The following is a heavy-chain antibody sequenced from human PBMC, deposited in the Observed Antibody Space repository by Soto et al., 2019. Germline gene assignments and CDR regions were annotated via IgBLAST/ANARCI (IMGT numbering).Heavy chain of an antibody. V-gene: IGHV3-23*01. Sequence: GGSLRLSCAASGFSFSSYAMTWVRQAPGKGLEWVSAIDSDASTYYADSVKGRFTISRDKSNGTLYLQISSMRAEDTAVYYCAKERIPAAIINYYYGMDVWGQGTTVTVSS. CDR3: AKERIPAAIINYYYGMDV. CDR2: IDSDAST. CDR1: GFSFSSYA. D-gene: IGHD2-2*01. J-gene: IGHJ6*02.